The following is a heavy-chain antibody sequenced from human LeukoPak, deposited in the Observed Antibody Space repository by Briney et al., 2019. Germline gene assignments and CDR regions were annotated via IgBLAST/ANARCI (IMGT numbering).Heavy chain of an antibody. J-gene: IGHJ4*02. Sequence: SETLSLTCTVSGGSISSSSYYWGWIRQPPGKGLEWIGSIYYSGSTNYNPSLKSRVTISVDTSKNQFSLKLSSVTAADTAVYYCARGGMGAPDYWGQGTLVTVSS. V-gene: IGHV4-39*07. CDR3: ARGGMGAPDY. D-gene: IGHD1-26*01. CDR1: GGSISSSSYY. CDR2: IYYSGST.